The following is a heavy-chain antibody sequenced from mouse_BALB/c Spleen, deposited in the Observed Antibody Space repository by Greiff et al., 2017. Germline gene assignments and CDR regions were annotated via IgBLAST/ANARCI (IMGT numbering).Heavy chain of an antibody. CDR2: IWGDGST. V-gene: IGHV2-6-7*01. CDR1: GFSLTGYG. D-gene: IGHD1-2*01. CDR3: ARDKHYYGYVPYWYFDV. J-gene: IGHJ1*01. Sequence: VQLVESGPGLVAPSQSLSITCTVSGFSLTGYGVNWVRQPPGKGLEWLGMIWGDGSTDYNSALKSRLSISKDNSKSQVFLKMNSLQTDDTARYYCARDKHYYGYVPYWYFDVWGAGTTVTVSS.